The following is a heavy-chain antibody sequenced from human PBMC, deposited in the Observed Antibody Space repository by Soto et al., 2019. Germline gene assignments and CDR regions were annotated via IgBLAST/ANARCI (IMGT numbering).Heavy chain of an antibody. Sequence: GESLKISRNGSGYSFTNYWIGWVRQMPGKGLEWMGIIYPGDSETRYSPSFQGQVSISADKSISTAYLQWSSLKASDTAMYYCARQLLGFCSSPSCLNYYYYGMDVWGQGTTVTVSS. CDR1: GYSFTNYW. CDR2: IYPGDSET. D-gene: IGHD2-2*01. V-gene: IGHV5-51*01. CDR3: ARQLLGFCSSPSCLNYYYYGMDV. J-gene: IGHJ6*02.